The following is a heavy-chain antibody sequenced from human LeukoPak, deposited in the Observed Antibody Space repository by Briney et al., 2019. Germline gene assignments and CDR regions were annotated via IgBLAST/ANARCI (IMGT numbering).Heavy chain of an antibody. Sequence: SETLSLTCAVYGGSFSGYYWSWIRQPPGKGLEWIGEINHSGSTNYNPSLKSRVTILVDTSKNQISLKLNSVTAADTAVYYCASLRLGNDYWGQGTLVTVSS. CDR3: ASLRLGNDY. CDR2: INHSGST. D-gene: IGHD1-1*01. CDR1: GGSFSGYY. J-gene: IGHJ4*02. V-gene: IGHV4-34*01.